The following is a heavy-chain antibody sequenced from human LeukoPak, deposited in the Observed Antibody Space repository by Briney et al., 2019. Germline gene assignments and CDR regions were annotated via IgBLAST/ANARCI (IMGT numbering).Heavy chain of an antibody. CDR2: IYYSGST. CDR3: ARLRTIAAAEYYFDY. V-gene: IGHV4-39*01. J-gene: IGHJ4*02. Sequence: KPSETLSLTCTVSGGSISSSSYYWGWIRQPPGKGLEWIGSIYYSGSTYYNPSLKSRVTISVDTSKNQFSLKLSSVTAADTAVYYCARLRTIAAAEYYFDYWGQGTLVTVSS. CDR1: GGSISSSSYY. D-gene: IGHD6-13*01.